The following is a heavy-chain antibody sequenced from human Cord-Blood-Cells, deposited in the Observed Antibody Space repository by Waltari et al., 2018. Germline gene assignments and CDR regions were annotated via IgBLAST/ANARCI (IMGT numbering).Heavy chain of an antibody. Sequence: EVQLVESGGGLVKPGGSLRLSCAASGFTFSSYSMNWVRQAPGKGLGWVASLRSSSSYIYYAGSVKGRFTNSRDNAKNSLYLQMNSLRAEDTAVYYCAREQGGYYFDYWGQGTLVTVSS. CDR3: AREQGGYYFDY. D-gene: IGHD3-16*01. J-gene: IGHJ4*02. CDR1: GFTFSSYS. CDR2: LRSSSSYI. V-gene: IGHV3-21*01.